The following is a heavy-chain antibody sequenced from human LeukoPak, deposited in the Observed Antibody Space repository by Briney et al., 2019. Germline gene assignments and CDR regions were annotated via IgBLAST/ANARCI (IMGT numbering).Heavy chain of an antibody. CDR1: GYTFTGYY. CDR2: INPNTGDT. CDR3: ARGDSGSYSPSAF. V-gene: IGHV1-2*06. D-gene: IGHD1-26*01. J-gene: IGHJ4*02. Sequence: GASVKVSRKASGYTFTGYYIHWVRQAPGQGLEWMGRINPNTGDTHYERKFRGRVTMTRDTSITTAYMELSRLRSDDTARIYCARGDSGSYSPSAFWGQGTLVTVS.